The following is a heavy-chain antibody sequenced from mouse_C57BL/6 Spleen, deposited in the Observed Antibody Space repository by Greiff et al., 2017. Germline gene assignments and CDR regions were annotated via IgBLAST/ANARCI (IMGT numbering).Heavy chain of an antibody. V-gene: IGHV1-80*01. CDR2: IYPGDGDT. D-gene: IGHD1-2*01. CDR1: GYAFSSYW. CDR3: ARRHYGYAMDY. J-gene: IGHJ4*01. Sequence: VQLKESGAELVKPGASVKISCKASGYAFSSYWMNWVKQRPGKGLEWIGQIYPGDGDTNYNGKFKGKATLTADKSSSTAYMQLSSLTSEDSAVYFCARRHYGYAMDYWGQGTSVTVSS.